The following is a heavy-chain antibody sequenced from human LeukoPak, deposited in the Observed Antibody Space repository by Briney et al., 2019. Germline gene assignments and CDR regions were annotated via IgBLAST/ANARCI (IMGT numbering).Heavy chain of an antibody. CDR2: ISYDGSSA. D-gene: IGHD3-3*01. V-gene: IGHV3-30*03. CDR1: GFTFNAYA. CDR3: ARDWGDLLAFGP. J-gene: IGHJ5*02. Sequence: GGSLRLSCAASGFTFNAYAMHWVRQSPGKGLEWVAVISYDGSSANYADSVRGRFTVSRDNSKNIVYLELQTLTTDDTAVFYCARDWGDLLAFGPWGQGTLVIVSS.